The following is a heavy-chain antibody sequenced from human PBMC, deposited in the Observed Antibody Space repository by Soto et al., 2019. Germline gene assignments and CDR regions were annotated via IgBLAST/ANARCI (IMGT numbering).Heavy chain of an antibody. V-gene: IGHV1-46*02. CDR3: ARGGGELLGY. D-gene: IGHD1-7*01. J-gene: IGHJ4*02. CDR2: ISLTGEIK. CDR1: GYNFNIYY. Sequence: QVQLVQSGAEVKRPGTSVKLSCKAYGYNFNIYYMHWVRQAPGQGLEWMAIISLTGEIKSYAHKFQGRVTLTRDTSTTTVYMELSSLTSEDTAVYYCARGGGELLGYWGQGTLVTVSS.